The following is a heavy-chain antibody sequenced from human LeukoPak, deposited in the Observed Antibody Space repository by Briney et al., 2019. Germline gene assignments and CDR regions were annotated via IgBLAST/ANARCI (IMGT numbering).Heavy chain of an antibody. CDR1: GFTFSSYA. CDR3: ARDHFTYYYDSAHAFDI. J-gene: IGHJ3*02. CDR2: ISSSSSYI. Sequence: GGSLRLSCAASGFTFSSYAMSWVRQAPGKGLEWVSSISSSSSYIYYADSVKGRFTISRDNAKNSLYLQMNSLRAEDTAVYYCARDHFTYYYDSAHAFDIWGQGTMVTVSS. V-gene: IGHV3-21*01. D-gene: IGHD3-22*01.